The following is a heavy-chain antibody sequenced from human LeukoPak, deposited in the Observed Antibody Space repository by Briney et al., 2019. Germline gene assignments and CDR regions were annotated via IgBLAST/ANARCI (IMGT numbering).Heavy chain of an antibody. CDR2: IYYSGST. Sequence: PSETLSLTCTVSGGSISSYYWSWIRQPPGKGLEWIGYIYYSGSTNYNPSLKSRVTISVDTSKNQFSLKLSSVTAADTAVYYCARDTSGDIFDYWGQGTLVTVSS. CDR3: ARDTSGDIFDY. J-gene: IGHJ4*02. V-gene: IGHV4-59*01. D-gene: IGHD3-9*01. CDR1: GGSISSYY.